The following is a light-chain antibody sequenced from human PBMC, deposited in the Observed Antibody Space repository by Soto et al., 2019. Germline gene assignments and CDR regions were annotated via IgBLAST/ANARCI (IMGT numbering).Light chain of an antibody. CDR3: QQRGNRPPWT. CDR2: DAS. J-gene: IGKJ1*01. CDR1: QSVGKY. V-gene: IGKV3-11*01. Sequence: EMVMTQSPATLSLSPGERATLCCRASQSVGKYLVWYQQKPGQAPRLLIYDASNRATGIPARFSGSGSGTDFTLTISSLEPEDFAVYYCQQRGNRPPWTFGQGTKVDIK.